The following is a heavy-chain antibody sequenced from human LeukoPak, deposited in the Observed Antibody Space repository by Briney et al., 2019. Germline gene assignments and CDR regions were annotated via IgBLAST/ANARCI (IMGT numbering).Heavy chain of an antibody. J-gene: IGHJ5*02. Sequence: RASVKVSCQASGYTFTGYYMHWVRQAPGKGLEWMGCINPNSGGTNYAQKFQGRVTMTRDTSISTAYMELSRLRADDTAVYYCARVYRRGLGGTRTYNWFDPWGQGTLVTVSS. D-gene: IGHD3-10*01. V-gene: IGHV1-2*02. CDR3: ARVYRRGLGGTRTYNWFDP. CDR1: GYTFTGYY. CDR2: INPNSGGT.